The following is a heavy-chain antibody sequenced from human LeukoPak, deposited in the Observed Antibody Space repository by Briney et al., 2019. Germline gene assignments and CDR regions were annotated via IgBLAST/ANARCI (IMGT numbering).Heavy chain of an antibody. CDR2: ISGSGRTT. CDR3: AKGYCSSTSCYPIDP. J-gene: IGHJ5*02. D-gene: IGHD2-2*01. Sequence: GGSLRLSCAASGFTFSDYAVSWVRQAPGKGLEWVSGISGSGRTTYYAVSVKGRFVISRDNSKNTLYLQMNSLRGEDTAVYYCAKGYCSSTSCYPIDPWGQGTLVTVSS. V-gene: IGHV3-23*01. CDR1: GFTFSDYA.